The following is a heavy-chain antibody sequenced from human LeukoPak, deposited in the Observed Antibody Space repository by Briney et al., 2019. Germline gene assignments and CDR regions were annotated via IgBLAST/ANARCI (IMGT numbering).Heavy chain of an antibody. V-gene: IGHV1-2*06. D-gene: IGHD3-22*01. J-gene: IGHJ4*02. CDR2: INPNSGGT. CDR1: GYTFTGYY. CDR3: ARDSRLKGYYDSSGIIDY. Sequence: ASVKVSCKASGYTFTGYYMHWVRQAPGPGLDWMGRINPNSGGTNYAQKFQGRVTMTRDTSISTAYMELSTLRSDDTAVYYCARDSRLKGYYDSSGIIDYWGQGTLVTVSS.